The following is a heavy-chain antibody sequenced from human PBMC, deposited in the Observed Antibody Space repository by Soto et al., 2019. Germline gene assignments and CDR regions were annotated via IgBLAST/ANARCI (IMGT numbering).Heavy chain of an antibody. J-gene: IGHJ4*02. Sequence: SETLSLTCTVSGGSISSGSYYWSWIRQHPGKGLEWIGYIYYSGSTYYNQSLKSRVTISVDTSKNQFSLKLSSVTAADTAVYYCAREGGTHYFDYWGQGTLVTVSS. CDR1: GGSISSGSYY. D-gene: IGHD1-1*01. V-gene: IGHV4-31*03. CDR3: AREGGTHYFDY. CDR2: IYYSGST.